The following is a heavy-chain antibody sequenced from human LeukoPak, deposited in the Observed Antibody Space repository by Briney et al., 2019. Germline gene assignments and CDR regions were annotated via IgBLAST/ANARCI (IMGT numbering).Heavy chain of an antibody. CDR1: GGSISSGGYS. Sequence: SQTLSLTCAVSGGSISSGGYSWSWIRQPPGKGLEWIGYIYHSGSTYYNPSLKSRVTISIDTSKNQFSLNLNSVTAADTAVYFCSRGLDSRKLGYWGQGTLVTVSS. CDR2: IYHSGST. V-gene: IGHV4-30-2*01. CDR3: SRGLDSRKLGY. J-gene: IGHJ4*02. D-gene: IGHD3-22*01.